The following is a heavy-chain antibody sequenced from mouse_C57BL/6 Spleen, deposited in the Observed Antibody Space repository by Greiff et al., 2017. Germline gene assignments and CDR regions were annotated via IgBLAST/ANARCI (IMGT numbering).Heavy chain of an antibody. Sequence: QVQLKQPGAELVMPGASVKLSCKASGYTFTSYWMHWVKQRPGQGLEWIGEIDPSDSYTNYNQKFKGKSTLTVDKSSSTAYMQLSSLTSEDSAVYYCARSYSNYEYYFDYWGQGTTLTVSS. CDR1: GYTFTSYW. V-gene: IGHV1-69*01. CDR3: ARSYSNYEYYFDY. CDR2: IDPSDSYT. D-gene: IGHD2-5*01. J-gene: IGHJ2*01.